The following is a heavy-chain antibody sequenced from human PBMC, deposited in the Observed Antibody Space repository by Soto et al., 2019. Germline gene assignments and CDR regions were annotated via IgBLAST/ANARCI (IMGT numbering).Heavy chain of an antibody. J-gene: IGHJ4*02. Sequence: QVQLQESGPGLVMPSQTLSLTCTVSGGSISSGVYYWSWIRQPPGKGLEWIGYIYYSGSTYYNPSLKSRVTISVDTSKNQFSLKLSSVTAADSAVYYCARVDSSGYQPFDYWGQGTLVTVSS. V-gene: IGHV4-30-4*01. D-gene: IGHD3-22*01. CDR2: IYYSGST. CDR1: GGSISSGVYY. CDR3: ARVDSSGYQPFDY.